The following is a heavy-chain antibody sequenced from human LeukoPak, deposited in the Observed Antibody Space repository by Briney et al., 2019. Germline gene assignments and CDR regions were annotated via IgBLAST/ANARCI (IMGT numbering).Heavy chain of an antibody. CDR2: IYTSGST. Sequence: SETLSLTCTVSGGSISSYYWSWIRQPPGKGLEWIGCIYTSGSTNYNPSLKSRVTISVDTSKNQFSLKLSSVTAADTAVYYCARSLDSSWSTAFDPWGQGTLVTVSS. CDR1: GGSISSYY. D-gene: IGHD6-13*01. V-gene: IGHV4-4*09. J-gene: IGHJ5*02. CDR3: ARSLDSSWSTAFDP.